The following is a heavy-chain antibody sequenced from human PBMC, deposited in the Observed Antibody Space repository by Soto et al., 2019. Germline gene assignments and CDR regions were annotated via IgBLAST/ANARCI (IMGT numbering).Heavy chain of an antibody. CDR3: ASYLYYYDSSGYYTFDP. CDR2: VYYNGDT. D-gene: IGHD3-22*01. V-gene: IGHV4-39*07. CDR1: GGSVSSGSFY. J-gene: IGHJ5*02. Sequence: SETLSLTCSVSGGSVSSGSFYWGWIRQPPGKGLEWIGNVYYNGDTSYNPSLKSRVTISVDTSKNQFSLKLSYVTAADTAVYYCASYLYYYDSSGYYTFDPRGQRTPVTVSS.